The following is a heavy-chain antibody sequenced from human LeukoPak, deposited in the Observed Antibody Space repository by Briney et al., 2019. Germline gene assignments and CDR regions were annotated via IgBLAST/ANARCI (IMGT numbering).Heavy chain of an antibody. Sequence: GGSLRLSCAASGFTFSNYWMSWVRQAPGKGLEWVANIKQDGSEKYYVDSVKGRFTISRDNAKNSLYLQMNSLRVEDTAVYYCARRRYNWNAIDYWGQGTLVTVSS. CDR3: ARRRYNWNAIDY. CDR2: IKQDGSEK. V-gene: IGHV3-7*03. D-gene: IGHD1-20*01. CDR1: GFTFSNYW. J-gene: IGHJ4*02.